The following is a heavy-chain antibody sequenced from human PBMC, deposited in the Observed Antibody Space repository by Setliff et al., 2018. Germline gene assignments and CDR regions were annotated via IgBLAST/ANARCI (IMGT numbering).Heavy chain of an antibody. V-gene: IGHV4-59*08. Sequence: PSETLSLTCAASGGSFSDYYWTWIRQPPGKGLEWIGYMYYSGDTNYNPSLKSRVTISVDTSKNQFSLELRSVTAADTAVYYCARLPNYVWGSPVDYWGQGTLVTVSS. CDR3: ARLPNYVWGSPVDY. D-gene: IGHD3-16*01. J-gene: IGHJ4*02. CDR2: MYYSGDT. CDR1: GGSFSDYY.